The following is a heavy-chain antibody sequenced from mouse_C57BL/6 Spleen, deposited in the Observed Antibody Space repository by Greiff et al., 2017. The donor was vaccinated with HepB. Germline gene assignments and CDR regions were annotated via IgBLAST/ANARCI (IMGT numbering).Heavy chain of an antibody. CDR3: AYGSSSYYFDY. CDR1: GYAFSSSW. CDR2: IYPGDGDT. Sequence: QVQLQQSGPELVKPGASVKISCKASGYAFSSSWMNWVQQRPGKGLEWIGRIYPGDGDTNYNGKFKGKATLTADKSSSTAYMQLSSLTSEDSAVYFCAYGSSSYYFDYWGQGTTLTVSS. J-gene: IGHJ2*01. V-gene: IGHV1-82*01. D-gene: IGHD1-1*01.